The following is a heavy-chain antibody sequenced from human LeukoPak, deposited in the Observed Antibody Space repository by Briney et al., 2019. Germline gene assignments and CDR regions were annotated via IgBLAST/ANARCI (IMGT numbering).Heavy chain of an antibody. CDR3: ARQSLIAAAGRGLDI. Sequence: SETLSLTCTVSGGSISGSIHYWGWIRQPPRKGLEWIGSIFYRGSTYYNPSLKSRVTISVDTSNNQFSLRLSSVTAADTALFYCARQSLIAAAGRGLDIWGQGTMVTVSS. J-gene: IGHJ3*02. D-gene: IGHD6-13*01. CDR2: IFYRGST. V-gene: IGHV4-39*01. CDR1: GGSISGSIHY.